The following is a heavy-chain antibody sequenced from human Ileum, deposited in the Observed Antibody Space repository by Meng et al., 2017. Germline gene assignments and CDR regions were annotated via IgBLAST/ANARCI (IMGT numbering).Heavy chain of an antibody. CDR3: ASLRYNWNYSADY. D-gene: IGHD1-7*01. CDR2: IYHSGST. CDR1: GGSISSSNW. J-gene: IGHJ4*02. V-gene: IGHV4-4*02. Sequence: VQVQGAGPGLVKPSGTRSLTCAVSGGSISSSNWWSWVRQPPGKGLEWIGEIYHSGSTNYNPSLKSRVTISVDKSKNQFSLKLSSVTAADTAVYYCASLRYNWNYSADYWGQGTLVTVSS.